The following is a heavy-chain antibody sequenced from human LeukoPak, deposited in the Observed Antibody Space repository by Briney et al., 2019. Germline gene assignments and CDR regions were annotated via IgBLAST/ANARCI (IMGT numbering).Heavy chain of an antibody. CDR2: IKQDGSAK. Sequence: PGGSLRLSCAASGFTFSSHWMSWVRQAPGKGLEWVANIKQDGSAKYYVDSVKGRFTISRDNAKNSLYLQMNSLRAEDTAVYYCAKESPAGPFDYWGQGTLVTVSS. J-gene: IGHJ4*02. V-gene: IGHV3-7*03. CDR1: GFTFSSHW. CDR3: AKESPAGPFDY. D-gene: IGHD2-2*01.